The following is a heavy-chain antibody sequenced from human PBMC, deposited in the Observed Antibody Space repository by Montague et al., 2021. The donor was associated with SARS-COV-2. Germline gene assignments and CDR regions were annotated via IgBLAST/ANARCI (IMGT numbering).Heavy chain of an antibody. Sequence: SETLSLTCSVSGDSISSYYWSWIRQSPGRGLDWIWHIYYTGSAKYNPSLKSRGSISVDTSRRQFSLNLKSVTAADTAVYARAQTTCFIANCVNYFDYWGQGAQVTVSS. CDR3: AQTTCFIANCVNYFDY. V-gene: IGHV4-59*01. CDR1: GDSISSYY. J-gene: IGHJ4*02. D-gene: IGHD1-1*01. CDR2: IYYTGSA.